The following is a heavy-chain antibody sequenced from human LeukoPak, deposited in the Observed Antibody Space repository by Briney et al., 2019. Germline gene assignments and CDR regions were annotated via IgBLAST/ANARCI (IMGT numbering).Heavy chain of an antibody. J-gene: IGHJ4*02. CDR3: ARDSSQWLGRHLDY. CDR2: ISSSSSTI. V-gene: IGHV3-48*01. Sequence: GGSLRLSCAASGFTFSSYSMNWVRQAPGKGLEGVSYISSSSSTIYYADSVKGRFTISRDNAKNSLYLQMNSLRAEDTAVYYCARDSSQWLGRHLDYWGQGTLVTVSS. D-gene: IGHD6-19*01. CDR1: GFTFSSYS.